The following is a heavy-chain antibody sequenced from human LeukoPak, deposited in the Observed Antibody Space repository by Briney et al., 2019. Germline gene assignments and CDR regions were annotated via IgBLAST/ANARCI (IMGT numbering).Heavy chain of an antibody. J-gene: IGHJ4*02. D-gene: IGHD4-11*01. Sequence: TGGSLRLSCAAYGFTFTNYEMIWVRQAPGKGLEWISYISSSGSTIYYADSVKGRFTMSRDNAKNSVHLQMKSLRAEDTAVYYCARETLYSDYEGNYIDYWGQGTLVTVSS. CDR2: ISSSGSTI. CDR1: GFTFTNYE. CDR3: ARETLYSDYEGNYIDY. V-gene: IGHV3-48*03.